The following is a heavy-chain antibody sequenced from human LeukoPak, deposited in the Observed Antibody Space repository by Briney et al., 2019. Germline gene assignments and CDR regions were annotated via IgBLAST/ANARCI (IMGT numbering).Heavy chain of an antibody. Sequence: PSETLSLTCAVYGGSFSGYYWSRIRQPPGKGLEWIGEINHSGSTNYNPSLKSRVTISVDTSKNQFSLKLSSVTAADTAVYYCAGPYYYYGMDVWGQGTTVTVSS. V-gene: IGHV4-34*01. CDR2: INHSGST. J-gene: IGHJ6*02. CDR3: AGPYYYYGMDV. CDR1: GGSFSGYY.